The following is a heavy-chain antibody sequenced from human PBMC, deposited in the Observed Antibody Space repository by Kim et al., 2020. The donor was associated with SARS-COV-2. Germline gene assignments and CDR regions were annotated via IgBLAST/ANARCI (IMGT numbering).Heavy chain of an antibody. CDR1: GLLFSDAW. Sequence: GGSLRLSCAASGLLFSDAWMSWVRQAPGEGLEWVGRIKSKTAGGTTDYAAPVRGRFTISRDDSKTTVYLQMNSLKTEDTAVYYCNYYYDGLDVWGQGTMVTVSS. CDR2: IKSKTAGGTT. J-gene: IGHJ6*02. CDR3: NYYYDGLDV. V-gene: IGHV3-15*01.